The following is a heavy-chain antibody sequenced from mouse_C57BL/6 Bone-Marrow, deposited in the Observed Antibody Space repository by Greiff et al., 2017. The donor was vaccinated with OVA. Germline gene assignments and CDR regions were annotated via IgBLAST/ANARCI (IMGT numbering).Heavy chain of an antibody. CDR1: GFTFSSYG. J-gene: IGHJ4*01. CDR2: LSSGGSYT. V-gene: IGHV5-6*01. D-gene: IGHD1-1*01. CDR3: ARGRVTTDAMDY. Sequence: EVQGVESGGDLVKPGGSLQLSCAASGFTFSSYGMSWVRQTPDKRLEWVATLSSGGSYTYYPDSVKGRFTISRDNAKNTLYLQMSSLKSEDTAMYYCARGRVTTDAMDYWGQGTSVTVAS.